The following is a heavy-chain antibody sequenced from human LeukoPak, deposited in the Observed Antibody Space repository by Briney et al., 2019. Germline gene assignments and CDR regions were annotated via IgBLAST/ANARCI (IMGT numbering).Heavy chain of an antibody. CDR3: ARVPGRGIAAAGPYYYYYMDV. CDR1: GYTFTSYY. Sequence: ASVKVSCKASGYTFTSYYMHWVRQAPGQGLEWMGIINPSGGSTSYAQKFQGRVTMTRDTSTSTAYMELSSLRSEDTAVYYCARVPGRGIAAAGPYYYYYMDVWGKGTTVTISS. V-gene: IGHV1-46*01. J-gene: IGHJ6*03. D-gene: IGHD6-13*01. CDR2: INPSGGST.